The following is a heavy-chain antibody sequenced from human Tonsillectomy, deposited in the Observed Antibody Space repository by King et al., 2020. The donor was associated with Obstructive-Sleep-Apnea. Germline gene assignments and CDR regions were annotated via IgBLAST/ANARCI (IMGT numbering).Heavy chain of an antibody. V-gene: IGHV4-30-2*01. D-gene: IGHD4-17*01. CDR2: IYHSGST. Sequence: QLQESGSGLVKPSQTLSLTCAVSGGSISSGGYSWSWIRQPPGKGLEWIGYIYHSGSTYYNPSLKSRVTISVDRSKNQFSLKLSSVTAADTAVYYCARGPTVTTGEFDYWGQGTLVTVSS. J-gene: IGHJ4*02. CDR1: GGSISSGGYS. CDR3: ARGPTVTTGEFDY.